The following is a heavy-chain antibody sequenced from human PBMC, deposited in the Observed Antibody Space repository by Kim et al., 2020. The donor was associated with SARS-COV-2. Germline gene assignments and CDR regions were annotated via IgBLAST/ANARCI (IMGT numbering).Heavy chain of an antibody. J-gene: IGHJ3*02. CDR3: ARVPGATMVRGAYAFDI. Sequence: GGSLRLSCAASGFTFSSYSMNWVRQAPGKGLEWVSSISSSSSYIYYADSVKGRFTISRDNAKNSLYLQMNSLRAEDTAVYYCARVPGATMVRGAYAFDIWGQGTMVTVSS. D-gene: IGHD3-10*01. CDR1: GFTFSSYS. CDR2: ISSSSSYI. V-gene: IGHV3-21*01.